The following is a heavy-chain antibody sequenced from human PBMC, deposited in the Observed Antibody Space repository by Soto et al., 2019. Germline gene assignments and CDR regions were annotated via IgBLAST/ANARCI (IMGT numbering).Heavy chain of an antibody. V-gene: IGHV1-46*01. CDR2: INPSGGST. J-gene: IGHJ6*02. D-gene: IGHD4-17*01. CDR3: ARPIYGDYVHGMDV. CDR1: GYTFTSYY. Sequence: QVQLVQSGAEVKKPGASVKVSCKASGYTFTSYYMHWVRQAPGQGLEWMGIINPSGGSTSYAQKFQGRGTMTRDTSTSTVYRELSSLRSEDTAVDYCARPIYGDYVHGMDVWGQGTTVTVSS.